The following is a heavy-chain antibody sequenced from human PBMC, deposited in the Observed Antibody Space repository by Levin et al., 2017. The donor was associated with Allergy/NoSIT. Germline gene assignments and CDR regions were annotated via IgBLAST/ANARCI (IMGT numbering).Heavy chain of an antibody. J-gene: IGHJ4*02. Sequence: SETLSLTCTVSGGSISSSSYYWGWIRQPPGKGLEWIGSIYYSGSTYYNPSLKSRVTISVDTSKNQFSLKLSSVTAADTAVYYCARQYYDILTGYCPYFDYWGQGTLVTVSS. D-gene: IGHD3-9*01. CDR3: ARQYYDILTGYCPYFDY. V-gene: IGHV4-39*01. CDR1: GGSISSSSYY. CDR2: IYYSGST.